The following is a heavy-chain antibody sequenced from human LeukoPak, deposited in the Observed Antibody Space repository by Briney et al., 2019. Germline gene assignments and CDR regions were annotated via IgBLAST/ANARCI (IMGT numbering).Heavy chain of an antibody. Sequence: GGSLRLSCVASGFTFSDYFMSWIRQAPGKGLEWLSFINSAGDNIYYADSVKGRFTNSRDNAKKTLYLEMNSLRMEDTAIYYCATSRVFDYWGQGTLVTVSS. V-gene: IGHV3-11*04. CDR2: INSAGDNI. J-gene: IGHJ4*02. CDR1: GFTFSDYF. CDR3: ATSRVFDY.